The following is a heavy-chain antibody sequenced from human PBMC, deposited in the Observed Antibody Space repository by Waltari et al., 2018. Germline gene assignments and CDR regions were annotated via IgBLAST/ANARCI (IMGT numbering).Heavy chain of an antibody. CDR1: GGTFSSYP. V-gene: IGHV1-69*01. CDR3: ARGGELRYFDWLLPD. D-gene: IGHD3-9*01. CDR2: IIPIFGTA. Sequence: QVQLVQSGAEVKKPASSVKVSCTASGGTFSSYPTSWTRQAPGQGLEWMGGIIPIFGTANYAQKFQGRVTITADESTSTAYMELSSLRSEDTAVYYCARGGELRYFDWLLPDWGQGTMVTVSS. J-gene: IGHJ4*02.